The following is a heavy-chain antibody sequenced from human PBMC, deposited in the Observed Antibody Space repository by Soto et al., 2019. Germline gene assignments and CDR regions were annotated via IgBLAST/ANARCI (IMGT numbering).Heavy chain of an antibody. J-gene: IGHJ4*02. CDR1: GYTFTGYY. CDR3: ARDLEDIVVVPAATPGDY. Sequence: ASVKVSCTASGYTFTGYYMHWVRQAPGQGLEWMGWINPNSGGTNYAQKFQGRVTMTRDTSISTAYMELSRLRSDDTAVYYCARDLEDIVVVPAATPGDYWGQGTLVTVSS. V-gene: IGHV1-2*02. D-gene: IGHD2-2*01. CDR2: INPNSGGT.